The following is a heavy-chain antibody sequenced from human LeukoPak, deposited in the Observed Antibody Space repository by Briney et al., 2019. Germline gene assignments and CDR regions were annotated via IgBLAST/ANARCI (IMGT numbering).Heavy chain of an antibody. CDR3: ARGRGYSDSSSYYFDY. Sequence: ASETLSLTCIVSGGSITNYIYHWAWIRQPPGKGLECIGTIYYSGSTSYNPSLKSRVTISADTSKNQFSLKFSSVTAADTAVYYCARGRGYSDSSSYYFDYWGQGTLVTVS. CDR2: IYYSGST. CDR1: GGSITNYIYH. D-gene: IGHD3-22*01. J-gene: IGHJ4*02. V-gene: IGHV4-39*01.